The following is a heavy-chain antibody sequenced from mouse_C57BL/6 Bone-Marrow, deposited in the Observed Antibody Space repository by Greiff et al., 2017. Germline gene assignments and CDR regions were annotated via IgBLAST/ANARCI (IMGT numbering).Heavy chain of an antibody. Sequence: VQLQQSGAELVKPGASVKMSCKASGYTFTSYWITWVKQRPGQGLEWIGDISPGSGSTNYNEKFKSKATLTVDTSSSTAYMQLSSLTSEDSAVYYCSRPYYSNYWYVDVWGTGTTVTVSS. CDR1: GYTFTSYW. D-gene: IGHD2-5*01. J-gene: IGHJ1*03. V-gene: IGHV1-55*01. CDR3: SRPYYSNYWYVDV. CDR2: ISPGSGST.